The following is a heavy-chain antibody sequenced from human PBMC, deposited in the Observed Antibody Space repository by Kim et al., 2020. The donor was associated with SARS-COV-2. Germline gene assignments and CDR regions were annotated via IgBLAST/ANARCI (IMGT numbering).Heavy chain of an antibody. CDR3: ARDDNIVVVPAAIRY. J-gene: IGHJ4*02. D-gene: IGHD2-2*01. V-gene: IGHV3-30*01. Sequence: DSVKGRFTISRDNSKNTLYLQMNSLRAEDTAVYYCARDDNIVVVPAAIRYWGQGTLVTVSS.